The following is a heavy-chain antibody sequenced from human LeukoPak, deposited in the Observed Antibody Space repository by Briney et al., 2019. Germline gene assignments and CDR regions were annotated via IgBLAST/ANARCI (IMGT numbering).Heavy chain of an antibody. CDR2: ISAYNGNT. CDR1: GYTFTNYG. J-gene: IGHJ4*02. Sequence: GASVKVSCKASGYTFTNYGISWVRQAPGQGLEWMGWISAYNGNTNYAQKLQGRVTMTTDTSTSTAYMELRSLRSDDTAVYYCARGGGGYLLGLSAGQLWGIDYWGQGTLVTVSS. CDR3: ARGGGGYLLGLSAGQLWGIDY. D-gene: IGHD3-16*01. V-gene: IGHV1-18*01.